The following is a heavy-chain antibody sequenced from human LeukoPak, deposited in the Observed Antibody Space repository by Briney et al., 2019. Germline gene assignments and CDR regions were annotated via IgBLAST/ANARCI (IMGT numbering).Heavy chain of an antibody. CDR2: ISAYNGNT. J-gene: IGHJ6*02. Sequence: ASVKVSCKASGYTFTGYYMHWVRQAPGQGLEWMGWISAYNGNTNYAQKLQGRVTMTTDTSTSTAYMELRSLRSDDTAVYYCARVQEQLVRGYYYYGMDVWGQGTTVTVSS. CDR3: ARVQEQLVRGYYYYGMDV. D-gene: IGHD6-13*01. CDR1: GYTFTGYY. V-gene: IGHV1-18*04.